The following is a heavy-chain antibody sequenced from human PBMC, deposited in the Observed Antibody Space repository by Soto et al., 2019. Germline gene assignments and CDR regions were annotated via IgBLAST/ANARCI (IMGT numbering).Heavy chain of an antibody. D-gene: IGHD3-16*02. V-gene: IGHV1-24*01. CDR2: FDPEDGET. Sequence: ASVKVSCKVSGYTLTELSMHWVRQAPGKGLEWMGGFDPEDGETIYAQKFQGRVTMTEDTSTDTAYMELSSLRSEDTAVYYCATSPDYDYIWGSYRLPGRYAFDIWGQGTMVNVS. CDR1: GYTLTELS. J-gene: IGHJ3*02. CDR3: ATSPDYDYIWGSYRLPGRYAFDI.